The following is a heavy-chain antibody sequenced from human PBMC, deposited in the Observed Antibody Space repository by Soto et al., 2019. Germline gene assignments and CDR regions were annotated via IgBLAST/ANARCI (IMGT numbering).Heavy chain of an antibody. J-gene: IGHJ1*01. V-gene: IGHV1-46*01. D-gene: IGHD2-15*01. Sequence: QVQLVQSGAEVKKPGASVKVSCKASGYIFTAYSMHWVRQAPGQGLEWMGVVNPSGGSTNYAQKFQGRITMTRDTSTSTVYMDLSSLTSEDTAVYYCAREENWSDGICYSAYFQRWGQGTLVTVSS. CDR2: VNPSGGST. CDR3: AREENWSDGICYSAYFQR. CDR1: GYIFTAYS.